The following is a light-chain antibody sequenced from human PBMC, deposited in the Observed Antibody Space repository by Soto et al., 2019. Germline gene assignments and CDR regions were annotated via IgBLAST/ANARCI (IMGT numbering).Light chain of an antibody. Sequence: EIVMTQSPATLSVSPGESATLSCRASQNVRSNLAWYQQKPGQAPRLLIYGASTRATGIPARFSGSGSGTEFTLTIRSLQSEDFAVYYCHQYNNWPLFGGGTKVEIK. V-gene: IGKV3-15*01. CDR3: HQYNNWPL. CDR2: GAS. CDR1: QNVRSN. J-gene: IGKJ4*01.